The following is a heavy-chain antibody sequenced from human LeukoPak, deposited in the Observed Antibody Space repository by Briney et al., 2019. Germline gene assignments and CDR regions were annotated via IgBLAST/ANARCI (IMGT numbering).Heavy chain of an antibody. Sequence: GGSLRLSCAASGFTFSSYSMNWVRQAPGKGLEWVSYISSSSSTIYYADSVKGRFTISRDNKKNSLYLQMNSLRPEDTALYYCAKAADSSGYLPYYFEYWGQGTLVTVSS. CDR3: AKAADSSGYLPYYFEY. D-gene: IGHD3-22*01. J-gene: IGHJ4*02. CDR2: ISSSSSTI. CDR1: GFTFSSYS. V-gene: IGHV3-48*04.